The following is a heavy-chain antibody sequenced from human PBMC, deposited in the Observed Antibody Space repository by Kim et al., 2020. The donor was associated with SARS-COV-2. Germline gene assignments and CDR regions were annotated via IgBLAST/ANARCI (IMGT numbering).Heavy chain of an antibody. J-gene: IGHJ6*02. CDR2: IGYDGSNK. D-gene: IGHD1-20*01. CDR3: ARVTGPNGDYYYYYGMDV. Sequence: GGSLRLSCAASGFIFSSYGMHWVRQAPGKGLEWVAVIGYDGSNKYYAVSVKGRFTISRDKSKNTLYLQMNSLRAEDTAVYYCARVTGPNGDYYYYYGMDVWGQGTTVTVSS. CDR1: GFIFSSYG. V-gene: IGHV3-33*01.